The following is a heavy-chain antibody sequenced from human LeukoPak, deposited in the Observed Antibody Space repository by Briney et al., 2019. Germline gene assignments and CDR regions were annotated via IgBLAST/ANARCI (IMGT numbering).Heavy chain of an antibody. Sequence: ASVKVSCKASGYTFTSYYMHWVRQAPGQGLEWMGWINPNSGGTNYAQKFQGRVTMTRDTSISTAYMELSRLRSDDTAVYYCAREADILTGPPGDYWGQGTLVTVSS. CDR1: GYTFTSYY. V-gene: IGHV1-2*02. CDR2: INPNSGGT. J-gene: IGHJ4*02. CDR3: AREADILTGPPGDY. D-gene: IGHD3-9*01.